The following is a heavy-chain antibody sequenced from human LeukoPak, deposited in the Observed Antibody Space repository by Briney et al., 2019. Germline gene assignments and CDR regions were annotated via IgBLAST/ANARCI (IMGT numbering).Heavy chain of an antibody. CDR3: FIAAAGNQRDY. D-gene: IGHD6-13*01. J-gene: IGHJ4*02. CDR1: GGSSSGYY. CDR2: INHSGST. Sequence: SETLSLTCAVYGGSSSGYYWSWIRQPPGKGLEWIGEINHSGSTNYNPSLKSRVTISVDTSKNQFSLKLSSVTAADTAVYYCFIAAAGNQRDYWGQGTLVTVSS. V-gene: IGHV4-34*01.